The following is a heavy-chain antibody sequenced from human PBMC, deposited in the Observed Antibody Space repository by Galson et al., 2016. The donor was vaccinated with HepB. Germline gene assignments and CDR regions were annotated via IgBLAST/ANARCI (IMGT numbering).Heavy chain of an antibody. Sequence: LRLSCAASGFTLAGNGMTWARQAPGKGLEWVSDIGGSDGYTYYADSVKGRFTISRDNSKNIVYLQMNSLRAEDTAVYYCARVLGSYQSFDYWGQGTLVTVSS. CDR1: GFTLAGNG. CDR2: IGGSDGYT. V-gene: IGHV3-23*01. CDR3: ARVLGSYQSFDY. J-gene: IGHJ4*02. D-gene: IGHD1-26*01.